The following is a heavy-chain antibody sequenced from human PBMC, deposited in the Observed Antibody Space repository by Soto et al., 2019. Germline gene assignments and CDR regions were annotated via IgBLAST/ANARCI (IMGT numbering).Heavy chain of an antibody. J-gene: IGHJ5*02. D-gene: IGHD1-1*01. CDR1: GFSLSNARMG. V-gene: IGHV2-26*01. CDR2: IFSNDEK. CDR3: ARIRRGNYPQPHNWFDP. Sequence: QVTLKESGPVLVKPTETLTLTCTVSGFSLSNARMGVSWIRQPPGKALEWLAHIFSNDEKSYSTSLKSRLTISKXXSXSXXVLTMTNMDPVDTATYYCARIRRGNYPQPHNWFDPWGQGTLVTVSS.